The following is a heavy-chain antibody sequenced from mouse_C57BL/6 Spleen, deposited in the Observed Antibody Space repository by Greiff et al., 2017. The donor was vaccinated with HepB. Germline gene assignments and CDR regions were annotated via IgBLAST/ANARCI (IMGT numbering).Heavy chain of an antibody. D-gene: IGHD1-1*01. V-gene: IGHV1-7*01. CDR2: INTRSGYT. Sequence: QVQLQQSGAELAKPGASVKLSCKASGYTFTGYWMHWVKQKPGQGLEWIGYINTRSGYTTDNQKFKDKATLTADKSSSTAYMQLSSPTYEDAAVYYCARSGALLRRGDMDYWGQGTSVTVSS. J-gene: IGHJ4*01. CDR1: GYTFTGYW. CDR3: ARSGALLRRGDMDY.